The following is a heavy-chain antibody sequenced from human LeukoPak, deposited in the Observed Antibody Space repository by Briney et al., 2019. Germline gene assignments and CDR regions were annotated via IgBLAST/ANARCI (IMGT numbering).Heavy chain of an antibody. CDR3: ARVTSRFLEWSLDY. V-gene: IGHV4-39*07. D-gene: IGHD3-3*01. CDR2: IYHSGST. J-gene: IGHJ4*02. CDR1: GGSISTRSYY. Sequence: SETLSLTCTVSGGSISTRSYYWGWIRQPPGKGLEWIGYIYHSGSTYYIPSLKSRVTISVDRSKNQFSLKLSSVTAADTAVYYCARVTSRFLEWSLDYWGQGTLVTVSS.